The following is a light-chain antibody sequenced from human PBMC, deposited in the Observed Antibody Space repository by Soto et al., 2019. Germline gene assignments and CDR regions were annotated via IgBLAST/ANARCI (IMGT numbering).Light chain of an antibody. J-gene: IGKJ3*01. Sequence: DIQMTQSPSSLSASVRDRVTITCQASQDISNYLNWYQHKPGKAPKLLICDASNLEPGVPSRFSGSGSGPDFTFTISSLQPEDIATYYCQQYANIPFTFVPGTKVEIK. CDR2: DAS. CDR3: QQYANIPFT. V-gene: IGKV1-33*01. CDR1: QDISNY.